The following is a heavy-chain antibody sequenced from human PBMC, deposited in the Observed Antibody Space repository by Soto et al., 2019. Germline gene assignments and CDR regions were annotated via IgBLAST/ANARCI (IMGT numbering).Heavy chain of an antibody. Sequence: LRLSCAASGFTFSTYAMSWVRQAPGKGLEWVSGIFGNGGGISYGDSVKGRFTISRDNSNNMLYLQMHRLRVEDTAVYYCAKDRQPDGLWPFDHWGQGTLVTVSS. J-gene: IGHJ4*02. CDR1: GFTFSTYA. D-gene: IGHD2-8*01. CDR2: IFGNGGGI. V-gene: IGHV3-23*01. CDR3: AKDRQPDGLWPFDH.